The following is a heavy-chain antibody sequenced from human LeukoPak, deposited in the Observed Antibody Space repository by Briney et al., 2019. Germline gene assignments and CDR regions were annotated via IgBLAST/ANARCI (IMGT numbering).Heavy chain of an antibody. CDR1: GFTFSSYW. CDR3: ARDPYSGGYGDDYYYYMDV. CDR2: ITSTSSYM. J-gene: IGHJ6*03. D-gene: IGHD1-26*01. Sequence: PGGSLRLSCAASGFTFSSYWMSWVRQAPGKGLEWVSSITSTSSYMYYADSVKGRFTISRDNAQNSLYLHMSSLGAEDTAVYYCARDPYSGGYGDDYYYYMDVWGKGTTVTISS. V-gene: IGHV3-21*01.